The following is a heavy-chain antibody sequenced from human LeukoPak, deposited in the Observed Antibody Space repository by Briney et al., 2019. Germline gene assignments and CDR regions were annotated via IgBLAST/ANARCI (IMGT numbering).Heavy chain of an antibody. Sequence: PSETLSLTCFLSGASFRSGHYWGWFRPALGKGPEGIGSIHHSGNTYYNPSLKSRVTISVDTSKNQFSLKLSSVTAADTAAYYCARGEKGSSSGSIDNWGQGTLVTVSS. CDR2: IHHSGNT. V-gene: IGHV4-38-2*02. D-gene: IGHD6-6*01. CDR3: ARGEKGSSSGSIDN. J-gene: IGHJ4*02. CDR1: GASFRSGHY.